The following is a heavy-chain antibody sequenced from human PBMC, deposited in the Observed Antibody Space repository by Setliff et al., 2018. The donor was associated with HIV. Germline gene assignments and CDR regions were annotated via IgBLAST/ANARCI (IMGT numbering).Heavy chain of an antibody. CDR3: ARAPLSGGSFGWFDP. D-gene: IGHD2-15*01. V-gene: IGHV4-4*09. CDR1: GDSISNYY. Sequence: PSETLSLTCTVSGDSISNYYWSWVRQPPGKGLEWIGYIYTTGSTNYNPSLESRVTISVDTSKNQFSLKLSSVTAADTAVYYCARAPLSGGSFGWFDPWGQGTLVTVSS. J-gene: IGHJ5*02. CDR2: IYTTGST.